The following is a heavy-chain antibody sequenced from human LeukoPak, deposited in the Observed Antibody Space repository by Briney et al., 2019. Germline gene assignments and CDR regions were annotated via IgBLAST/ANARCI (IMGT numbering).Heavy chain of an antibody. CDR2: ISDSGVST. V-gene: IGHV3-23*01. CDR3: AKDERNWNYNLASQTYD. CDR1: GFTFNSYA. Sequence: PGGSLRLSCAASGFTFNSYAMSWVRQAPGKGLEWVSAISDSGVSTYYADSVKGRFTVSRDNSKNTLYLQMSSLRAEDTAVYYCAKDERNWNYNLASQTYDWGQGTLVTVSS. D-gene: IGHD1-7*01. J-gene: IGHJ4*02.